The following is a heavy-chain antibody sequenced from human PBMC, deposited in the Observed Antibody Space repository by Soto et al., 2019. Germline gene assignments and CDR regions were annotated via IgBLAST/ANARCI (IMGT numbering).Heavy chain of an antibody. Sequence: PSQTLSLTCAISGDSASSNSAAWNWIRQSPSRGLEWLGRTYYRSKWYNDYAVSVKSRITINPDTSKNQFSLQLNSVTPEDTAVYYCAFGSYPSFSFAYWGQGTLVTVSS. V-gene: IGHV6-1*01. CDR3: AFGSYPSFSFAY. CDR1: GDSASSNSAA. J-gene: IGHJ4*02. CDR2: TYYRSKWYN. D-gene: IGHD1-26*01.